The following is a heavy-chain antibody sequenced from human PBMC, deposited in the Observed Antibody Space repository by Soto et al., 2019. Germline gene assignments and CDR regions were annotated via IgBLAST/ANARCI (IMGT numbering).Heavy chain of an antibody. CDR1: GFTFSSYE. CDR2: TSSSGSTI. CDR3: ASSFTILRWELLLPLYGMDV. D-gene: IGHD1-26*01. Sequence: PGGSLRLSCAASGFTFSSYEMNWVRQAPGKGLEWVSYTSSSGSTIYYADSVKGRFTISRDNAKNSLYLQMNSLRAEDTAVYYCASSFTILRWELLLPLYGMDVWGQGTTVTVSS. V-gene: IGHV3-48*03. J-gene: IGHJ6*02.